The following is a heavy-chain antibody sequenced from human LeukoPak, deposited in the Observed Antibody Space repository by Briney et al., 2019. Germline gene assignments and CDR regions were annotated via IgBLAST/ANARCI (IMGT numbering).Heavy chain of an antibody. CDR3: ARDRRHSHSGFDY. CDR2: INTDGSSP. CDR1: GFTFSAYW. Sequence: GGSLRLSCAASGFTFSAYWMHWVRQAPGKGLVWVSRINTDGSSPTYAASVKGRFTISRDNAKNTLYLQMNSLTAEDTAVYYCARDRRHSHSGFDYWGQGTLVTVSS. V-gene: IGHV3-74*01. D-gene: IGHD5-18*01. J-gene: IGHJ4*02.